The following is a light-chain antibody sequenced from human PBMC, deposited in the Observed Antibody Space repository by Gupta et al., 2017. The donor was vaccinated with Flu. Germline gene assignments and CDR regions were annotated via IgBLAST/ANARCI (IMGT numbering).Light chain of an antibody. J-gene: IGKJ3*01. CDR3: QQYFRRTT. CDR2: KAS. Sequence: DIKLIPSHSNLSAYVGDRVTITCRASQISSTWMAWYQQKPGKAPHLLIQKASSLESGVPSMFSSSGSGTEFTLTITSLHPEDFATYYCQQYFRRTTFGPGTKVNIK. V-gene: IGKV1-5*03. CDR1: QISSTW.